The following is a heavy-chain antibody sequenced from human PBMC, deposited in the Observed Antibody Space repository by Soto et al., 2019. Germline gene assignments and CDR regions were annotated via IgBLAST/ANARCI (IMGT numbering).Heavy chain of an antibody. Sequence: ASVKVSCKASGYTFTSYGISWVRQAPGQGLEWMGWISAYNGNTNYAQKLQGRVTMTTDTSTSTAYMELRSLRSDDTAVYYCARDFKEYYDFWSGYYKVYYYYGMDVWGQGTTVTVSS. CDR3: ARDFKEYYDFWSGYYKVYYYYGMDV. J-gene: IGHJ6*02. D-gene: IGHD3-3*01. CDR2: ISAYNGNT. CDR1: GYTFTSYG. V-gene: IGHV1-18*01.